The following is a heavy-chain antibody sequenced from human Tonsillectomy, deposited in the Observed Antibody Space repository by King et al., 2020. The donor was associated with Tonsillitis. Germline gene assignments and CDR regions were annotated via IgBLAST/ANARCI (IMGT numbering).Heavy chain of an antibody. J-gene: IGHJ4*02. D-gene: IGHD5-18*01. CDR2: LSGSGGST. V-gene: IGHV3-23*04. Sequence: EVQLVESGGGLVQPGGSLRLSCATSGFTFSSFAMSWVRQAPGKGLEWVSSLSGSGGSTYYADSVEGRFTISRDNSKNTLSLQMNSLRADDTAVYYCAKEYGYTYGPLDFWGQGTLVTDAS. CDR1: GFTFSSFA. CDR3: AKEYGYTYGPLDF.